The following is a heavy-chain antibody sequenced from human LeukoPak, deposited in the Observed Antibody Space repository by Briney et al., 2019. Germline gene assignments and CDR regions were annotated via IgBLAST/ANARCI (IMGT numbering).Heavy chain of an antibody. D-gene: IGHD6-13*01. J-gene: IGHJ5*02. Sequence: GGSLRLSCAVSGFTVSANYMSWVRQAPGKGLEWVSVIYNDESLDYADSVRGRFTISRDISKNTLYLQMNSLRAEDTAVYYCAKDAGIAVAENWFDPWGQGTLVTVSS. V-gene: IGHV3-53*01. CDR2: IYNDESL. CDR3: AKDAGIAVAENWFDP. CDR1: GFTVSANY.